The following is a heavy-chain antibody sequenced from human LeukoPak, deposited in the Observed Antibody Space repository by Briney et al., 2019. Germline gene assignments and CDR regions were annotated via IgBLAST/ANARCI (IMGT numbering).Heavy chain of an antibody. V-gene: IGHV4-59*01. CDR2: IYYSGST. CDR3: ARDKGARSSGAFNY. CDR1: GGSISSYY. Sequence: NASETLSLTCTVSGGSISSYYWSWIRQPPGKGLEWIGYIYYSGSTNYNPSLKSRVTISVDTSKNQFSLKLSSVTAADTAVYYCARDKGARSSGAFNYWGQGTLVTVSS. J-gene: IGHJ4*02. D-gene: IGHD6-19*01.